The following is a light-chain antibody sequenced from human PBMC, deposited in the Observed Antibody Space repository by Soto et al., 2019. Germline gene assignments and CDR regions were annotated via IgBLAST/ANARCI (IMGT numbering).Light chain of an antibody. CDR3: SSYAGSNNWGV. CDR2: EAS. V-gene: IGLV2-18*02. J-gene: IGLJ2*01. Sequence: QSALTQPPSVSGSPGQSVTISCTGTSTDFVSYNRVSWYQQPPGTAPKLIIYEASNRPSGVPDRFSGSKSGNTASLTISGLQAEDEADYYCSSYAGSNNWGVFGGGTKVTVL. CDR1: STDFVSYNR.